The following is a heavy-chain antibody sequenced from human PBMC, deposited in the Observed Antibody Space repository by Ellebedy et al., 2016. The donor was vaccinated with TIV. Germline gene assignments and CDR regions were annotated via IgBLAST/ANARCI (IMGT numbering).Heavy chain of an antibody. CDR3: ATRLFDY. D-gene: IGHD3-22*01. J-gene: IGHJ4*02. CDR1: GFTISNNV. Sequence: GGSLRLSCAGSGFTISNNVMHWVRQAPGKGLEWVSVISGSGDSTYYADSVKGRFTISRDNSKTTLYLEMNSLSTEDTAVYTCATRLFDYWGQGTLVTVSS. CDR2: ISGSGDST. V-gene: IGHV3-23*01.